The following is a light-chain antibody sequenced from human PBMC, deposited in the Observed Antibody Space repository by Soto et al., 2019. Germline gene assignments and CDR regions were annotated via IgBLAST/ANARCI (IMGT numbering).Light chain of an antibody. CDR1: QSFSIK. J-gene: IGKJ5*01. CDR3: QQYNNWPPIT. CDR2: DTS. V-gene: IGKV3-15*01. Sequence: EIVMTQSPATLSVSPGERATLFCRASQSFSIKLAWYQQKPGQAPRLLIYDTSTRATGIPARFSGSGSGTEFTLTISSLQSEDFAVYYGQQYNNWPPITFGQGTRLEIK.